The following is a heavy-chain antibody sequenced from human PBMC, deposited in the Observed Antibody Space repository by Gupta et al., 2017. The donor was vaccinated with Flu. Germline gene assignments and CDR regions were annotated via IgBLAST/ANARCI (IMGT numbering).Heavy chain of an antibody. Sequence: EVQLVESGGGLVKPGGSLRLSCAASGFIFSTYTMNWVRQAPGKGLEWVSSMSGDSSFIYYADSMKGRFTISRDNTKNSLYLQINSLRGEDTAVYFCARGGRIDWFFDVWGRGTQVTVSS. CDR3: ARGGRIDWFFDV. CDR2: MSGDSSFI. J-gene: IGHJ2*01. CDR1: GFIFSTYT. V-gene: IGHV3-21*01. D-gene: IGHD3-16*01.